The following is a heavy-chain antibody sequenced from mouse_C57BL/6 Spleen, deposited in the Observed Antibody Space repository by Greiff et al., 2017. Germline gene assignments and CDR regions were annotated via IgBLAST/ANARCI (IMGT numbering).Heavy chain of an antibody. CDR3: ARRETFVDSSGYEAMDY. D-gene: IGHD3-2*02. V-gene: IGHV5-12*01. Sequence: EVKLVESGGGLVQPGGSLKLSCAASGFTFSDYYMYWVRQTPEKRLEWVAYISNGGGSTYYPDTVKGRFTISRDNAKNTLYLQMSRLKSEVTAMYYCARRETFVDSSGYEAMDYWGQGTSVTVSS. CDR2: ISNGGGST. CDR1: GFTFSDYY. J-gene: IGHJ4*01.